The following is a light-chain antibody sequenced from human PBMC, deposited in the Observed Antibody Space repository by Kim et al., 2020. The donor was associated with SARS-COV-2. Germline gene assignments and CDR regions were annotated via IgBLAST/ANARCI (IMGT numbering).Light chain of an antibody. CDR3: QQYNSYSPT. Sequence: SASVGDRVPITCRASQSISSWLAWYQQKPGKAPKLLIYKASSLESGVPSRFSGSGSGTEFTLTISSLQPDDFATYYCQQYNSYSPTFGQGTKLEI. CDR2: KAS. V-gene: IGKV1-5*03. CDR1: QSISSW. J-gene: IGKJ2*01.